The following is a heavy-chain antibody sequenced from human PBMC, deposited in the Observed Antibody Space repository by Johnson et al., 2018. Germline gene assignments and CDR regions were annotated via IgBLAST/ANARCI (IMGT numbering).Heavy chain of an antibody. V-gene: IGHV3-21*01. J-gene: IGHJ3*02. CDR2: IDSSRSYI. CDR3: ARSIVVSRGAFDI. D-gene: IGHD3-22*01. CDR1: GFTFSSYS. Sequence: VQLVQSGGGLVKPGGSLRLSCAASGFTFSSYSMNWVRQAPGKGLEWVSSIDSSRSYILDADSVKGRFTISRDNAQHSLYLQMDSLRAEDTAGYVCARSIVVSRGAFDIWGQGTVVTVSS.